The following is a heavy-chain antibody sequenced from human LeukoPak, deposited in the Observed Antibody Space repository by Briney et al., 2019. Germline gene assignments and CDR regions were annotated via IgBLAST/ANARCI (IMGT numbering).Heavy chain of an antibody. CDR3: ARRKGLLWFGEPRRAFDY. Sequence: PSETLSLTCTVSGYSISSGYYWGWIRQPPGKGLEWIGSIYYSGSTYYNPSLKSRVTISVDTSKNQFSLKLSSVTAADTAVYYCARRKGLLWFGEPRRAFDYWGQGTLVTVSS. D-gene: IGHD3-10*01. CDR2: IYYSGST. CDR1: GYSISSGYY. J-gene: IGHJ4*02. V-gene: IGHV4-38-2*02.